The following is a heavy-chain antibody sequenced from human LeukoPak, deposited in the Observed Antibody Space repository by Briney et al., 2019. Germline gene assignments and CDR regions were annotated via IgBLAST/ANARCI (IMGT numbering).Heavy chain of an antibody. CDR1: GFSFSTYG. CDR2: IWSDGSQE. V-gene: IGHV3-33*01. Sequence: GGSLRLSCAASGFSFSTYGMHWVRQAPGKGLEWVAVIWSDGSQEYYADSVKGRFTISRDNSKNALYLQMNGLRDEDLAVYYCVRRGSRTCDFDYWGQGTLVTVSS. CDR3: VRRGSRTCDFDY. D-gene: IGHD2-2*01. J-gene: IGHJ4*02.